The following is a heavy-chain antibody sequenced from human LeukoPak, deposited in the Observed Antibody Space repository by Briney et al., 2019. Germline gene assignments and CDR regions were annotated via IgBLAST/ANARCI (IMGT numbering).Heavy chain of an antibody. J-gene: IGHJ4*02. V-gene: IGHV4-30-2*01. Sequence: PSQTLSLTCTVSGGSISSGGYYWSWIRQPPGKGLEWIGYIYHSGSTYYNPSLKSRVTISVDRSKNQFSLKLGSVTAADTAVYYCARDPAAGLPFDYWGQGTLVTVSS. CDR3: ARDPAAGLPFDY. CDR2: IYHSGST. CDR1: GGSISSGGYY. D-gene: IGHD6-13*01.